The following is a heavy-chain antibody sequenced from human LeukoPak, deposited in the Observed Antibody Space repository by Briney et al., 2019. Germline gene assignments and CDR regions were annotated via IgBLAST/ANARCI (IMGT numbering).Heavy chain of an antibody. CDR2: IYYSGST. V-gene: IGHV4-59*01. CDR3: ARAYGAWFDP. CDR1: GGSISSYY. Sequence: SETLSLTFTVSGGSISSYYWSWIRQPPGKGLEWIGYIYYSGSTNYNPSLKSRVTISVDTSKNQFSLKLSSVTAADTAVYYCARAYGAWFDPWGQGTLVTVSS. D-gene: IGHD4-17*01. J-gene: IGHJ5*02.